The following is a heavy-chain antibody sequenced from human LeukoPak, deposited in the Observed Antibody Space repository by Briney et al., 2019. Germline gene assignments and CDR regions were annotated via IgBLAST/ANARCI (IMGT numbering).Heavy chain of an antibody. Sequence: SVKVSXKASGGTFSSYAISWVRRAPGQGLEWMGRIIPIFGTANYAQKFQGRVTITTDESTSTAYMELSSLRSEDTAVYYCAREPLTMIKIRPFDYWGQGTLVTVSS. CDR1: GGTFSSYA. CDR3: AREPLTMIKIRPFDY. J-gene: IGHJ4*02. CDR2: IIPIFGTA. V-gene: IGHV1-69*05. D-gene: IGHD3-22*01.